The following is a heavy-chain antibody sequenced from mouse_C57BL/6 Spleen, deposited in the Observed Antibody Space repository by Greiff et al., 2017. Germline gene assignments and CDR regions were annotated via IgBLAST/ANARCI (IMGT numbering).Heavy chain of an antibody. J-gene: IGHJ1*03. CDR1: GYTFTDYE. CDR2: IDPETGGT. V-gene: IGHV1-15*01. D-gene: IGHD1-1*01. Sequence: QVQLQQSGAELVRPGASVTLSCKASGYTFTDYEMHWVKQTPVHGLEWIGAIDPETGGTAYNQKFKGKAILTADKSSSTAYMELRSLTSEDSAVXYCTTNYYGSRGSYWYFDVWGTGTTVTVSS. CDR3: TTNYYGSRGSYWYFDV.